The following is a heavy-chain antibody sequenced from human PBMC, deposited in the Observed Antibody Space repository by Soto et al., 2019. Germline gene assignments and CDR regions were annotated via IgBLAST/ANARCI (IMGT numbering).Heavy chain of an antibody. CDR3: ARHSLALRKNNWFDY. CDR1: GDSIISSDFY. V-gene: IGHV4-39*01. D-gene: IGHD3-3*02. Sequence: WETLSLTCTVSGDSIISSDFYWGWVRQPPGKGLEWIGSIFYLGSSYYNPSLKSRVTMSVDTSKNQFSLRLRSVTAADTALYFCARHSLALRKNNWFDYWGQGTPVTVSS. J-gene: IGHJ5*01. CDR2: IFYLGSS.